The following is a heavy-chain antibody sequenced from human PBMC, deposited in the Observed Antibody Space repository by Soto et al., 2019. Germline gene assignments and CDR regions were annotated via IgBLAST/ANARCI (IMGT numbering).Heavy chain of an antibody. CDR2: VIPIFGTA. V-gene: IGHV1-69*01. CDR1: GGTFSSYA. Sequence: QVQLAQSGAEVKKPGSSVKVSCKAPGGTFSSYAISWVRQAPGQGLEWMGGVIPIFGTAKYAQKFQGRVTITADESTSTGYMELPSLRSEDTAVYYCARSQGGSSSLDIYYYYYYGMDVWGQGTTVTVSS. J-gene: IGHJ6*02. CDR3: ARSQGGSSSLDIYYYYYYGMDV. D-gene: IGHD2-15*01.